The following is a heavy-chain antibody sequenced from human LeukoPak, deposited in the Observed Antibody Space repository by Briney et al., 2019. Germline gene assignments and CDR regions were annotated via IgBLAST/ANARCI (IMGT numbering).Heavy chain of an antibody. D-gene: IGHD4-11*01. CDR1: GFTLNNAC. CDR2: IKSKTDGGTT. Sequence: GGSLRLSCAASGFTLNNACMNWVRQAPGKGLEWVGRIKSKTDGGTTDYAAPVKGRFTISSDDSKTTLYLQMNSLKTEDTAVYYCATPTTTSYAFDIWGQGTMVTVSS. CDR3: ATPTTTSYAFDI. J-gene: IGHJ3*02. V-gene: IGHV3-15*01.